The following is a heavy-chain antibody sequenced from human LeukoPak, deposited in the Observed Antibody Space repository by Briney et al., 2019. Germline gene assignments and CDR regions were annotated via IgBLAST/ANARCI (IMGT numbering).Heavy chain of an antibody. V-gene: IGHV4-34*01. Sequence: SETLSLTCAVYGGSFSGYYWSWIRQPPGKGLEWIGEINHSGSTNYNPSLKSRVTISVDTSKNQFSLKLSSVTAADTAVYYCARHRTGRNTMIVVPTHWYYYGMDVWGQGTTVTVSS. CDR3: ARHRTGRNTMIVVPTHWYYYGMDV. CDR1: GGSFSGYY. D-gene: IGHD3-22*01. CDR2: INHSGST. J-gene: IGHJ6*02.